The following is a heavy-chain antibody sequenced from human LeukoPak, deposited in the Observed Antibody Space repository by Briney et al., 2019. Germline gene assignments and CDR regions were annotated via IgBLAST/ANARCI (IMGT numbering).Heavy chain of an antibody. J-gene: IGHJ4*02. CDR3: ASQVALGY. V-gene: IGHV3-7*01. CDR1: GFTFTNYW. Sequence: GGSLRLSCAASGFTFTNYWMSWVRQAPGKGLELVANIKQDRSEKYYVDSVKGRFTISRDNAKNSLYLQMNSLRAEDTAVYYCASQVALGYWGQGILVTVSS. CDR2: IKQDRSEK. D-gene: IGHD2-15*01.